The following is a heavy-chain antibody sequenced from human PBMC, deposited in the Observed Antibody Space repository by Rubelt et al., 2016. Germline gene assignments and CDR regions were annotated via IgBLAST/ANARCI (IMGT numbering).Heavy chain of an antibody. Sequence: EVQLVESGGGVVRPGGSLRLSCAASGFTFSSYTMTWVRQAPGKGLEWVSYISGSGSTRYYADSVMGRFTISRDNAKNSLYLQMNGLRAEDTAVYYCANSRENYVDSWGQGTLVTVSS. D-gene: IGHD4-11*01. CDR2: ISGSGSTR. CDR3: ANSRENYVDS. V-gene: IGHV3-48*04. CDR1: GFTFSSYT. J-gene: IGHJ4*02.